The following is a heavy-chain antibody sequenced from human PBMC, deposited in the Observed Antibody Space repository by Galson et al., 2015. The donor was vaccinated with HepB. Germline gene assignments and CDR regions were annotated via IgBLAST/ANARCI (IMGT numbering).Heavy chain of an antibody. Sequence: SVKVSCKASGYTFTIYDMTWVRQAPGQGLEWMGWINTNIGNPTYAQAFTGRFVFSLDTSVNTAYLQISSLKADDTAVYYCARVGYDKSGYYFDFWGHGTLVTVSS. J-gene: IGHJ4*01. CDR1: GYTFTIYD. CDR3: ARVGYDKSGYYFDF. V-gene: IGHV7-4-1*02. CDR2: INTNIGNP. D-gene: IGHD3-22*01.